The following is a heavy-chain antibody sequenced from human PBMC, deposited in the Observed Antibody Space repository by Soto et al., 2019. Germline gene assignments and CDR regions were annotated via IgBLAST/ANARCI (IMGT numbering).Heavy chain of an antibody. CDR1: GITVSRNY. J-gene: IGHJ6*02. CDR3: ARGGEEILDVYGMDV. Sequence: ESGGGLIQSGGSLRLSCAASGITVSRNYMSWVRQAPGKGLEWVSVIYGGGVTQYAEFVQGRFIISRDNSKNTFYLQMNSLRAEDTAVYYCARGGEEILDVYGMDVWGQGTTVTVSS. V-gene: IGHV3-53*01. D-gene: IGHD3-10*01. CDR2: IYGGGVT.